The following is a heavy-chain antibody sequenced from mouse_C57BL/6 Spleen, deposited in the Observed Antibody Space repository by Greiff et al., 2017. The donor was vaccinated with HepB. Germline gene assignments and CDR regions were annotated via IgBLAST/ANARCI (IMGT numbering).Heavy chain of an antibody. CDR1: GFSLTSYG. CDR2: IWGDGST. V-gene: IGHV2-3*01. J-gene: IGHJ4*01. CDR3: AQTPRIYYDYDGYAMDY. D-gene: IGHD2-4*01. Sequence: VQRVESGPGLVAPSQSLSITCTVSGFSLTSYGVSWVRQPPGKGLEWLGVIWGDGSTNYHSALISRLSISKDNSKSQVFLKLNSLQTDDTATYYCAQTPRIYYDYDGYAMDYWGQGTSVTVSS.